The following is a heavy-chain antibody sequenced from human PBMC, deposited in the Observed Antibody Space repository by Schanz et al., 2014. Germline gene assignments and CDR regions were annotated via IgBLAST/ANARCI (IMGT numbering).Heavy chain of an antibody. Sequence: EVQLVEYGGGLVQPGGSLRLSCAASGFTFSSNWMNWVRQAPGKGLEWVAIIRPDGSDQHYVDSVKGRFTISRDNSKNTLFLQVNSLRAEDTAVYYCAKDIAPLAARPGYGMDVWGQGTTVTVSS. CDR2: IRPDGSDQ. CDR1: GFTFSSNW. J-gene: IGHJ6*02. CDR3: AKDIAPLAARPGYGMDV. V-gene: IGHV3-7*01. D-gene: IGHD6-13*01.